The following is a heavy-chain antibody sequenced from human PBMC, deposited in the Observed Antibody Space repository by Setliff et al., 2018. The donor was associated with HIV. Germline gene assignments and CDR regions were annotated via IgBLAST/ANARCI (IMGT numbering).Heavy chain of an antibody. CDR3: ATGNARPD. J-gene: IGHJ4*02. CDR1: GFTFSDAW. CDR2: IKTKTDDETT. Sequence: GSLRLSCAASGFTFSDAWMTWVRQAPGKGPEWVGQIKTKTDDETTDYAAPVKGRFIISRDDSKDILYLDMNNLKTEDTAVYYCATGNARPDWGQGTLVTVSS. V-gene: IGHV3-15*01.